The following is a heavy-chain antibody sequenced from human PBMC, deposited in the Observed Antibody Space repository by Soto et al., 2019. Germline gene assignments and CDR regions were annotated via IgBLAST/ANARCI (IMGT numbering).Heavy chain of an antibody. V-gene: IGHV3-30*19. D-gene: IGHD3-16*01. CDR2: TSYDGSDK. CDR1: GFTFRSYV. Sequence: QVQLVESGGGVVQPGTSLRVSCVGSGFTFRSYVIHWVRQAPGKGLEWVALTSYDGSDKYYGDSVRGRFTNSRDNSRNTVDLQMESLRLEDTALYYCARWGTTGGLDVWGKGTLVSVSS. CDR3: ARWGTTGGLDV. J-gene: IGHJ1*01.